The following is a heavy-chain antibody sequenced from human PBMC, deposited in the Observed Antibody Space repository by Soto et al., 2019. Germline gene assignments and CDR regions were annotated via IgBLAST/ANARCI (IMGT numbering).Heavy chain of an antibody. CDR2: ISGSGYST. CDR3: AKSYGNEWQDYYFDY. J-gene: IGHJ4*02. D-gene: IGHD2-8*01. Sequence: EVQVLESGGDLIQPGGSLRLACAASGFIFSDYSMSWVRQAPGKGLEWVSGISGSGYSTYYADSVRGRFTISRDNSKNTLYLQMNSLRAEDTAVYDCAKSYGNEWQDYYFDYWGQGTLVTVSS. CDR1: GFIFSDYS. V-gene: IGHV3-23*01.